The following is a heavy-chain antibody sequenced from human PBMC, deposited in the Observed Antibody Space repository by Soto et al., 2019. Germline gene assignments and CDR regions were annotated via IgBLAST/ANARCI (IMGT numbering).Heavy chain of an antibody. CDR3: MLGSGWKDFDY. J-gene: IGHJ4*02. CDR2: IFYTGST. CDR1: GGSVSSSSYY. D-gene: IGHD3-22*01. Sequence: SETLSLTCTVSGGSVSSSSYYWGWIRQPPGKGLEWIGSIFYTGSTYYNPSLKSRVTISVDTSKNQFSLKLRSVTAADTAVYYCMLGSGWKDFDYWGQGTLVTVSS. V-gene: IGHV4-39*01.